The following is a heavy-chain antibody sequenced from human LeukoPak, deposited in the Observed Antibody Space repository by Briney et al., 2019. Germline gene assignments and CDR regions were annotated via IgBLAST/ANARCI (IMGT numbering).Heavy chain of an antibody. V-gene: IGHV1-46*01. D-gene: IGHD3-10*01. J-gene: IGHJ4*02. CDR3: ARDRGRETRFDY. Sequence: ASVKVSCKASGYTFTSYYMHWVRQAPGQGLEWMGIINPSGGSTSYAQKSQGRVTMTRDMSTSTVYMELSSLRSEDTAVYYCARDRGRETRFDYWGQGTLVTVSS. CDR1: GYTFTSYY. CDR2: INPSGGST.